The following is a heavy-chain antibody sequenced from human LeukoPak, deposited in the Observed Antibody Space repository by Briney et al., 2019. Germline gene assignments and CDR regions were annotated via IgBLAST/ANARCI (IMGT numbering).Heavy chain of an antibody. CDR1: GFTFSSYW. CDR2: ISGSGGST. CDR3: AKVVRAAGPFDY. V-gene: IGHV3-23*01. D-gene: IGHD6-13*01. J-gene: IGHJ4*02. Sequence: PGGSLRLSCAASGFTFSSYWMHWVRQAPGKGLEWVSAISGSGGSTYYADSVKGRFTISRDNSKNTLYLQMNSLRAEDTAVYYCAKVVRAAGPFDYWGQGTLVTVSS.